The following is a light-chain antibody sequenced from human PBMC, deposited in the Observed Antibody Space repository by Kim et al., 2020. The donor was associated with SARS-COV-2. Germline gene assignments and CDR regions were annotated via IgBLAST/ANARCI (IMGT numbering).Light chain of an antibody. J-gene: IGKJ1*01. Sequence: SPGERATLSCRASQNINANLAWYQQRHGQTPRLIIYRASVRATGIPARFSGSGSGTEFSLTISSLQSEDFAVYFCQEYENWPQRTFGQGTKVDIK. CDR1: QNINAN. CDR3: QEYENWPQRT. V-gene: IGKV3D-15*01. CDR2: RAS.